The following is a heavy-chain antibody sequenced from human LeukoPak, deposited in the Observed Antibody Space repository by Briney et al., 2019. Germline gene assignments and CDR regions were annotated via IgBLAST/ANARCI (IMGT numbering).Heavy chain of an antibody. Sequence: GESLKISCKASGYRFTSYWIGWVRQTPGKGLEWMGIIYPGDSDTRYSPSFQGQVTISADKSISTAYLQWSSLKASDTAMYYCARRAPPDSSGQTDAFDIWGQGTMVTVSS. D-gene: IGHD3-22*01. CDR3: ARRAPPDSSGQTDAFDI. CDR2: IYPGDSDT. CDR1: GYRFTSYW. J-gene: IGHJ3*02. V-gene: IGHV5-51*01.